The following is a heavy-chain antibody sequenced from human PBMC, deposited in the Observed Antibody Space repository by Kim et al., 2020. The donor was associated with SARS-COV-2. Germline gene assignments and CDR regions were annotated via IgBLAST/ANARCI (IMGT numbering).Heavy chain of an antibody. Sequence: GGSLRLSCSASGFTFGDYTMSWVRQAPGKGLEWVGFIRGQVFAATTEYATSVEGRFTISRDDSKSIVFLQMNTLETEDTAFYYCTRAVAYNDALTGYYPPHRYWGQGTLVTVSS. CDR1: GFTFGDYT. D-gene: IGHD3-9*01. CDR2: IRGQVFAATT. V-gene: IGHV3-49*04. J-gene: IGHJ4*02. CDR3: TRAVAYNDALTGYYPPHRY.